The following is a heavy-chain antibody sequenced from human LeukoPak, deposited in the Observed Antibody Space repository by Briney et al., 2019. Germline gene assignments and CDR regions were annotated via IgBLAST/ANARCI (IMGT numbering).Heavy chain of an antibody. V-gene: IGHV3-53*01. Sequence: PGGSLRLSCAASGFTVSSNYMSWVRQAPGKGLKWVSVIYSGGSTYYADSVKGRFTISRDNSKNTLYLQMNSLRAEDTAVYYCAKDSLVLLWFGELLGYFDYWGQGTLVTVPS. D-gene: IGHD3-10*01. J-gene: IGHJ4*02. CDR3: AKDSLVLLWFGELLGYFDY. CDR2: IYSGGST. CDR1: GFTVSSNY.